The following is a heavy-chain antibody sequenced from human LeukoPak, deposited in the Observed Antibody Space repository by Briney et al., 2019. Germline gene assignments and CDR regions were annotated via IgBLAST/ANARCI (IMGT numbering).Heavy chain of an antibody. D-gene: IGHD3-10*01. V-gene: IGHV3-23*01. CDR1: GFTFSSYE. J-gene: IGHJ4*02. Sequence: PGGSLRLSCAASGFTFSSYEMNWVRQAPGKGLEWVSAISGSGGSTYYADSVKGRFTISRDNSKNTLYLQMNSLRAEDTAVYYCAKPMVRGVIIRSVFDYWGQGTLVTVSS. CDR3: AKPMVRGVIIRSVFDY. CDR2: ISGSGGST.